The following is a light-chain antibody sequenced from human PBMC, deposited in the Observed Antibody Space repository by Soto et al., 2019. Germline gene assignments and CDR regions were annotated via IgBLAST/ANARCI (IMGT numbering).Light chain of an antibody. Sequence: DIQMTQSPSSLSASVRARAPITCRARQSISGSLNWYQQQPGKAPQLLIYDASSLESGVPSRFSGSGSGTEITLTISSLQPDDFATYYCQQYNSHETFGQGTKVDIK. CDR3: QQYNSHET. CDR1: QSISGS. J-gene: IGKJ1*01. CDR2: DAS. V-gene: IGKV1-5*01.